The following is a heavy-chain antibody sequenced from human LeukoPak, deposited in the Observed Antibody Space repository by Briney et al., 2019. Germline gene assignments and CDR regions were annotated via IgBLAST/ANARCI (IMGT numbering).Heavy chain of an antibody. CDR1: GGSFSGYY. CDR3: ASKPRITMVRGVVKKATNYYYMDV. Sequence: SETLSLTCAVYGGSFSGYYWSWIRQPPGKGLEWIGEINHSGSTNYNPSLKSRVTISVDTSKNQFSLKLSSVTAADTAVYYCASKPRITMVRGVVKKATNYYYMDVWGKGTTVTISS. J-gene: IGHJ6*03. D-gene: IGHD3-10*01. CDR2: INHSGST. V-gene: IGHV4-34*01.